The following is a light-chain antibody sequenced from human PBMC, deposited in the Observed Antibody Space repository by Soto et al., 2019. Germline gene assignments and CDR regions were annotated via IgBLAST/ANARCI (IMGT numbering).Light chain of an antibody. Sequence: EIVMPQSPATPSASPGERATLSCRASQGISNSLAWYQQKPGQAPRLLIYGVSTRATGIPARFSGSGSGTEFTLTISSLQSEDFAVYYCQQYNNWPSLTFGGGTKVDIK. CDR3: QQYNNWPSLT. J-gene: IGKJ4*01. V-gene: IGKV3-15*01. CDR1: QGISNS. CDR2: GVS.